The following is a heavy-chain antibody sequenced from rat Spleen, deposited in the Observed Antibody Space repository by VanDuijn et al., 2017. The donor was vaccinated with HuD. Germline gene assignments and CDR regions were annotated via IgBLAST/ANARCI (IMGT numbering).Heavy chain of an antibody. V-gene: IGHV5-31*01. D-gene: IGHD1-12*02. CDR3: TRAQYYDDGTYYYFWYFDF. J-gene: IGHJ1*01. CDR2: ITNTGGST. CDR1: GFTFHNYW. Sequence: EVQLVESGGGLVQPGRSLKLSCVASGFTFHNYWMTWIRQAPGKGLEWVASITNTGGSTYYPDSVKGRFTISRDNAKSTLYLQMNSLRSEDTATYYCTRAQYYDDGTYYYFWYFDFWGPGTMVTVSS.